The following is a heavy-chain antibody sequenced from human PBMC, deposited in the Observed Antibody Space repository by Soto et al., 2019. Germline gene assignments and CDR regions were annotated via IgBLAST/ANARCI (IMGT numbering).Heavy chain of an antibody. D-gene: IGHD3-10*01. V-gene: IGHV1-18*01. J-gene: IGHJ5*02. CDR1: GYTFTSYG. Sequence: QVQLVQSGAEVKKPGASVKVSCKASGYTFTSYGISWVRQAPGQGLEWMGWISAYNGNTNYAQKLQGRVTMTTDTSTSTAYMELRSLRSDDTAVYYCARDLRRITMVRGVIIRGGWFDPWGQGTLVTVSS. CDR2: ISAYNGNT. CDR3: ARDLRRITMVRGVIIRGGWFDP.